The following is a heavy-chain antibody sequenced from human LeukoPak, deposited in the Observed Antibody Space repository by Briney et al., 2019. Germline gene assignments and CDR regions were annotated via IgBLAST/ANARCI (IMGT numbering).Heavy chain of an antibody. J-gene: IGHJ3*02. CDR3: ARDRVMDYYDSSGYPDAFDI. Sequence: GGSLRLSCAASGFTVSSNYMSWVRQAPGKGLEWVSVIYSGGSTYYADSVKGRFTISRDNSKNTLYLQMNSLRAEDTAVCYCARDRVMDYYDSSGYPDAFDIWGQGTMVTVSS. D-gene: IGHD3-22*01. CDR2: IYSGGST. V-gene: IGHV3-66*01. CDR1: GFTVSSNY.